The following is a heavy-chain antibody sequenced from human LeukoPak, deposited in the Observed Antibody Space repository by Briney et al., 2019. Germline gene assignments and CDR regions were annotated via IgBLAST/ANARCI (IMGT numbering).Heavy chain of an antibody. V-gene: IGHV4-59*01. Sequence: SETLSLTCTVSGGSISSYYWSWIRQPPGKGLEWIGYIYYSGSTNCNPSLKSRATISVDTSKNQFSLRLSSVTAADTAVYYCARVTGYMTEDYFDYWGQGTLITVSS. D-gene: IGHD6-13*01. CDR1: GGSISSYY. J-gene: IGHJ4*02. CDR3: ARVTGYMTEDYFDY. CDR2: IYYSGST.